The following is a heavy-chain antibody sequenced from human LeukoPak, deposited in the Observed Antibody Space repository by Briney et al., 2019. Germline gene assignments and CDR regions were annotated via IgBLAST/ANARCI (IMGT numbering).Heavy chain of an antibody. J-gene: IGHJ4*02. Sequence: GSLRLSCAASGFTFSSYGMSWVRQAPGKGLEWVSAISGSGGSTYYADSVKGRFTISRDNAKNSLYLQMNSLRAEDTAVYYCARAGYGAVGTYYFDYWGQGTLVTVSS. V-gene: IGHV3-23*01. D-gene: IGHD4-17*01. CDR1: GFTFSSYG. CDR3: ARAGYGAVGTYYFDY. CDR2: ISGSGGST.